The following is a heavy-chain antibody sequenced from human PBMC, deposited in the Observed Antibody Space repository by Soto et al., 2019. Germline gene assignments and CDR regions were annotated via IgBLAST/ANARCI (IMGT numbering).Heavy chain of an antibody. V-gene: IGHV4-34*01. D-gene: IGHD6-6*01. CDR2: INHSGST. J-gene: IGHJ3*02. Sequence: SETLSLTCAVYGGSFSGYYLSWIRQPPGKGLEWIGEINHSGSTNYNPSLKSRVTISVDTSKNPFSLKLSSVTAADTAVYYCAREGGSSPRPDAFDIWGQGTMVTVS. CDR1: GGSFSGYY. CDR3: AREGGSSPRPDAFDI.